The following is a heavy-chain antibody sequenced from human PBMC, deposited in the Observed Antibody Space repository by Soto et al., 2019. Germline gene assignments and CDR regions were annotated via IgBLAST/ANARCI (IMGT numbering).Heavy chain of an antibody. CDR1: GFTFSSYG. Sequence: QVQLVESGGGVVQPGGSLGLPCAAFGFTFSSYGMHWVRQAPGKGLGWVAVISYDGSNKYYADSVKGRFTISRDNSKNTLYLQMNSLRAEDTAVYYCANAWFGELYGMDVWGQGTTVTVSS. CDR2: ISYDGSNK. CDR3: ANAWFGELYGMDV. J-gene: IGHJ6*02. D-gene: IGHD3-10*01. V-gene: IGHV3-30*18.